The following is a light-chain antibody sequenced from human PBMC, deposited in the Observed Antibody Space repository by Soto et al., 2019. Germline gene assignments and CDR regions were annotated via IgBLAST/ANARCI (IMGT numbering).Light chain of an antibody. Sequence: IQMTQSPSSLSASLRDTVTIACQAGQDYLNCYQQKPGKAPMLLIYGASKLETGVPSRFSGSGSVTDFTFTISSLQPEDIATYYCQQYDNLPRTFGQGTKVEIK. J-gene: IGKJ1*01. CDR1: QDY. V-gene: IGKV1-33*01. CDR2: GAS. CDR3: QQYDNLPRT.